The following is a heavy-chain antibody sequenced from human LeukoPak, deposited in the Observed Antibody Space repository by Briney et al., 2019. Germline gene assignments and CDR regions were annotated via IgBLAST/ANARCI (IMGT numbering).Heavy chain of an antibody. J-gene: IGHJ5*02. CDR1: GGTFSSYA. CDR3: ARPGYSYGSDDTQVLYNRFDP. Sequence: SVKVSCKASGGTFSSYAISWVRQAPGQGLEWMGGIIPIFGTANYAQKFQGRVTITADESTSTAYMELSSLRSEDTAVYYCARPGYSYGSDDTQVLYNRFDPWGQGALVTVSS. CDR2: IIPIFGTA. D-gene: IGHD5-18*01. V-gene: IGHV1-69*13.